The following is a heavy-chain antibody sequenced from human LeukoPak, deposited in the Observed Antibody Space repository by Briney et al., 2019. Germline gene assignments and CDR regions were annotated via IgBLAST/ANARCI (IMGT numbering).Heavy chain of an antibody. CDR2: ISAYNGAT. CDR1: GYTFTSYG. CDR3: ARDRSSGSDYGDY. Sequence: GASVKVSCKASGYTFTSYGITWVRQAPGQGLEWLGWISAYNGATNYAQRLQGRLTMTTDTSTNTAYMDLRSLRSDDTAVYFCARDRSSGSDYGDYWGQGTLATVSS. J-gene: IGHJ4*02. V-gene: IGHV1-18*01. D-gene: IGHD1-26*01.